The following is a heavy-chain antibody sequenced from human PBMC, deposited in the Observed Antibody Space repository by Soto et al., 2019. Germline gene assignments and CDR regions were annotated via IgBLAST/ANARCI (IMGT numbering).Heavy chain of an antibody. D-gene: IGHD2-15*01. Sequence: SETLSLTYTVSGGSISGDYYWNWIRQAPGKGLEWIGYVYHTGSTYHNPSLKSRGSISVDTSNNQFSLRYEDTAVYYCARDNSQNYGTPAASSWFHPWGQGTPVTVSS. CDR3: ARDNSQNYGTPAASSWFHP. CDR2: VYHTGST. V-gene: IGHV4-30-4*02. CDR1: GGSISGDYY. J-gene: IGHJ5*02.